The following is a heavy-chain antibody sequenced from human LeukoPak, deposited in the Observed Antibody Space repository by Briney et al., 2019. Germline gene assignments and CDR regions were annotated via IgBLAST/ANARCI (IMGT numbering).Heavy chain of an antibody. CDR1: GGSISSSSYY. CDR2: IYYSGST. D-gene: IGHD5-24*01. V-gene: IGHV4-39*07. Sequence: SETLSLTCTVSGGSISSSSYYWGWLRQPPGTGLEWLGSIYYSGSTFYNPSLKSRVTISVDTSKNQFSLKLSSVTAADTAVYYCARDRVETLPKGYYYYYMDVWGKGTTVTVSS. J-gene: IGHJ6*03. CDR3: ARDRVETLPKGYYYYYMDV.